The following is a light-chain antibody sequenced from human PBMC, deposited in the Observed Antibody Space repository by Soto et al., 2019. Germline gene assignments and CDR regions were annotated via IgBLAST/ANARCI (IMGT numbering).Light chain of an antibody. CDR2: AAS. J-gene: IGKJ1*01. CDR3: LQHNSYPPT. CDR1: QGSYKY. V-gene: IGKV1-17*01. Sequence: DIQMTQAPTSLSSSLGEIVTINCRPSQGSYKYLAWYQQKPEKVPKVLIYAASSLQSGVPSRFSGSGSGTEFTLTISSLQPEDFATYHCLQHNSYPPTFGQGTKVDIK.